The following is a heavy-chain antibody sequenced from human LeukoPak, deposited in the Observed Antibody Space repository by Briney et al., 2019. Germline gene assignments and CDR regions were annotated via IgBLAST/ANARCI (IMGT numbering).Heavy chain of an antibody. Sequence: SGTLSLTCAVSGGSISSSSYYWGWIRQPPGKGLEWIGTIYYSGSTYYNPSLMSRLTISVDTSKNQFSLRLSSVTAADTAVYYCARLVGTYCSSTTCYARSYFDYWGQGTLVTVSS. CDR1: GGSISSSSYY. CDR3: ARLVGTYCSSTTCYARSYFDY. V-gene: IGHV4-39*01. D-gene: IGHD2-2*01. CDR2: IYYSGST. J-gene: IGHJ4*02.